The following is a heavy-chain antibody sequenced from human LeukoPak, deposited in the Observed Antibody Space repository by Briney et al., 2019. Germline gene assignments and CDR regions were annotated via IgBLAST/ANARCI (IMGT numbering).Heavy chain of an antibody. CDR1: GDSIGSSGFY. CDR3: ARVVRRFGEVGY. CDR2: IYYSGNT. J-gene: IGHJ4*02. D-gene: IGHD3-10*01. Sequence: PSETLSLTCTVSGDSIGSSGFYWGWIRQPPGKGLEWIGSIYYSGNTNYNPSLKSRVTISVDTSKNQFSLKLSSVTAADTAVYYCARVVRRFGEVGYWGQGTLVTVSS. V-gene: IGHV4-39*07.